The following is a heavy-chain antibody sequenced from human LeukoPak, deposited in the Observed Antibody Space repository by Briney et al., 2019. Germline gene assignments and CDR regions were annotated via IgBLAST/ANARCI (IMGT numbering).Heavy chain of an antibody. D-gene: IGHD3-10*01. CDR3: VGGYSFDY. V-gene: IGHV3-74*01. CDR2: IKSDGTIT. CDR1: GFTFSSNW. J-gene: IGHJ4*02. Sequence: GGSLRLSCAASGFTFSSNWMHWVRQAPGKGLVWVSRIKSDGTITTYADSVKGRFTISRDNAKNTLSLQMNSLRAEDTAVYYCVGGYSFDYWGQGTLVTVSS.